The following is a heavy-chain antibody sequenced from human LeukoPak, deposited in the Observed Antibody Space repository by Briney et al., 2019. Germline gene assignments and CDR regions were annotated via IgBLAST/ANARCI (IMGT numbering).Heavy chain of an antibody. CDR2: ISSSSDSM. V-gene: IGHV3-21*01. D-gene: IGHD2-8*02. CDR3: AREYALVFTY. CDR1: GFTFSSYS. Sequence: GGSLRLSCAASGFTFSSYSMNWVRQASGKGLEWVSSISSSSDSMSYADSVQGRFTISRDNAKNSLYLQMNSLRAEDTAVYYCAREYALVFTYWGQGTLVTVSS. J-gene: IGHJ4*02.